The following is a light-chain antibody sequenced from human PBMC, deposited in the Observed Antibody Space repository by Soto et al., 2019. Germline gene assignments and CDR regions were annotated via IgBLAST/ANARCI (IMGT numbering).Light chain of an antibody. Sequence: QSVLTQPASVSGSPGQSITISCTGTSSDVGGYNYVSWYQQHPGKAPKLMIYEVSNRPSGVSNRFSGSKSGNTASLTISGLQAEDEADYYGSSYTSSSTLVFGGGTQLTVL. V-gene: IGLV2-14*01. CDR3: SSYTSSSTLV. CDR1: SSDVGGYNY. CDR2: EVS. J-gene: IGLJ2*01.